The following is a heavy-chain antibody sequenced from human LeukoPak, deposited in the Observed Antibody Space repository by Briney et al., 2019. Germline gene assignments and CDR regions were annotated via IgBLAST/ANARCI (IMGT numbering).Heavy chain of an antibody. J-gene: IGHJ4*02. CDR2: MKDDGNEI. Sequence: PGGSLRLSCTASGFTFKNYRMTWVRQAPGKGLEWVASMKDDGNEIQYVDSVKGRFTISRDNAKNSLYLQMNNLRAEDTAVYYCGRNRATNDYGGQGTLVTVSS. CDR3: GRNRATNDY. D-gene: IGHD1-26*01. CDR1: GFTFKNYR. V-gene: IGHV3-7*01.